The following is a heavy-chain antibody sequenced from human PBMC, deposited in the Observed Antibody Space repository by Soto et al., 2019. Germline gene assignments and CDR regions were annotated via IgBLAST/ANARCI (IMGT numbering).Heavy chain of an antibody. CDR1: GGTFASYA. V-gene: IGHV1-69*13. Sequence: SVKVSCKTSGGTFASYAISWVRQAPEQGLEWMGGIIPIFRTPNYAQKFQGRATITADESTSTAYMELSSLRSEDTAVYYSATPFHFSFIPSPQSAWFDPWGKGPLVTVSS. CDR3: ATPFHFSFIPSPQSAWFDP. D-gene: IGHD3-3*02. CDR2: IIPIFRTP. J-gene: IGHJ5*02.